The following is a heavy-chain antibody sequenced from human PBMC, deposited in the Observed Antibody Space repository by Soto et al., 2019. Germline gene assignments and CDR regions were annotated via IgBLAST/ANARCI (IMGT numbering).Heavy chain of an antibody. J-gene: IGHJ6*02. V-gene: IGHV4-61*01. D-gene: IGHD6-19*01. CDR3: ARGIEGWYQGRYYYGMDV. CDR1: GGSVSSGSYY. CDR2: IYYSGST. Sequence: QVQLQESGPGLVKPSETLSLTCTVSGGSVSSGSYYWSWIRQPPGKGLEWIGYIYYSGSTKSNPSLTIRVTISVDTSKNQFSLVLSSVTSADTAVYYCARGIEGWYQGRYYYGMDVWGQGTTVTVSS.